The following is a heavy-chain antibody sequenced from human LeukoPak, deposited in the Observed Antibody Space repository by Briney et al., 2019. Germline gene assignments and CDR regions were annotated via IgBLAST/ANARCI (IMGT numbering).Heavy chain of an antibody. CDR3: ATWAFYHGLDV. J-gene: IGHJ6*02. Sequence: GGSLRLSCAASGFAFHAFDMYWVRQAPGKGLEWVSRITNDGGKTYYADSVRGRFTISRDNSQSSLYLQMNSLRTDDAALYYCATWAFYHGLDVWGQGTTVTVSS. D-gene: IGHD1-26*01. CDR2: ITNDGGKT. V-gene: IGHV3-43*02. CDR1: GFAFHAFD.